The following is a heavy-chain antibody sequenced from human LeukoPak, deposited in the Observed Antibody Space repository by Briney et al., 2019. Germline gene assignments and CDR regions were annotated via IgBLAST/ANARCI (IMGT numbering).Heavy chain of an antibody. CDR1: GGSISNSSSF. Sequence: PSETLSLTCTVSGGSISNSSSFWGWIRQSAGKGLESIASVYYDGGTYYNPSLKSRVTISGDTSKNQFSLKLSSVTAADTAVYYCARARGDSSWYYFDYWGQGTLVTVSS. CDR2: VYYDGGT. D-gene: IGHD6-13*01. V-gene: IGHV4-39*07. J-gene: IGHJ4*02. CDR3: ARARGDSSWYYFDY.